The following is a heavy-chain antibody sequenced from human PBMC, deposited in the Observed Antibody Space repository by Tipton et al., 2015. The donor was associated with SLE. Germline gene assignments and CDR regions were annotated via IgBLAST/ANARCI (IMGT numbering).Heavy chain of an antibody. J-gene: IGHJ1*01. CDR1: GFTFSNAW. V-gene: IGHV3-15*01. CDR2: IKSKTDGGTT. Sequence: SLRLSCAASGFTFSNAWMSWVRQAPGKGLEWVGRIKSKTDGGTTDYAAPVKGRFTISRDDSKNTLYLQMDSLKTEDTAVYYCTTGQDSSGWYDFQHWGQGTLVTVSP. D-gene: IGHD6-19*01. CDR3: TTGQDSSGWYDFQH.